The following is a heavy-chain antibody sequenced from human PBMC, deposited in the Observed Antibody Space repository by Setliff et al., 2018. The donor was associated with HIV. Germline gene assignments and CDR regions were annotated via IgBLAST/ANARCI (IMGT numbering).Heavy chain of an antibody. J-gene: IGHJ4*02. V-gene: IGHV4-39*01. CDR2: IYYSGNT. CDR3: ARRRGQKATGWYYFDF. D-gene: IGHD6-19*01. CDR1: GGPISSSTYF. Sequence: SETLSLTCSVSGGPISSSTYFWDWIRQPPGKGLEWIGSIYYSGNTYYNPPLKSRVTISVDTSKRQFSLKLSSVTAGDSALYYCARRRGQKATGWYYFDFWGQGALVTAPQ.